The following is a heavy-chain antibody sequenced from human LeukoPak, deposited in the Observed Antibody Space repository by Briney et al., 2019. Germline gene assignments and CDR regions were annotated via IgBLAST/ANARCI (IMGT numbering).Heavy chain of an antibody. V-gene: IGHV3-15*01. CDR2: IKNKTDDGTT. Sequence: PGGSLRLSCAASGFPFSNAWMSWARQATGRGGEWVGRIKNKTDDGTTDYAAPVKGRFTISRDDSKNTLYLQMNSLKTEDTAVYYCTTERDTRYDFWSGYYSYYYYMDVWGKGTTVTVSS. D-gene: IGHD3-3*01. CDR1: GFPFSNAW. J-gene: IGHJ6*03. CDR3: TTERDTRYDFWSGYYSYYYYMDV.